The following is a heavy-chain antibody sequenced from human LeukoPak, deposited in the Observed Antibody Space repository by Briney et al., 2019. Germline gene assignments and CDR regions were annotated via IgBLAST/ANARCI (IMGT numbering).Heavy chain of an antibody. D-gene: IGHD2-2*01. V-gene: IGHV4-39*01. CDR1: GGSISSSSYY. J-gene: IGHJ5*02. Sequence: SETLSLTCTVSGGSISSSSYYWGWIRQPPGKGLEWIGSIYYSGSTYYNPSLKSRVTISVDTSKNQFSLKLSSVTAADTAVYYCAGYCSSTSCREWFDPWGQGTLATVSS. CDR2: IYYSGST. CDR3: AGYCSSTSCREWFDP.